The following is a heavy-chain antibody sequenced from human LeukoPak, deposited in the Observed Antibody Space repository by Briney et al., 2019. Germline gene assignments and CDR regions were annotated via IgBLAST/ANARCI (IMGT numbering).Heavy chain of an antibody. D-gene: IGHD6-19*01. V-gene: IGHV3-21*01. CDR1: GFTFSSYN. CDR2: ITSGSSYI. J-gene: IGHJ5*02. Sequence: GGSLRLSCAASGFTFSSYNMNWVRQAPGKGLEWVSSITSGSSYIYYADSVKGRFTISRDNAKNSLYLQMNSLRAEDTAVYYCARRGTIAVPVFWFDPWGQGTLVIVSS. CDR3: ARRGTIAVPVFWFDP.